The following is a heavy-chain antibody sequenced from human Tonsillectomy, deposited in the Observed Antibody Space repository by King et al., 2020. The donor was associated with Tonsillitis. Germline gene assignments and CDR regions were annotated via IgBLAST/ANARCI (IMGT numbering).Heavy chain of an antibody. D-gene: IGHD3-9*01. CDR2: INAYNGNT. J-gene: IGHJ4*02. Sequence: QLVQSGAEVKKPGASVTVSCKASGYTSTTYSITWVRQAPGQGLEWLGWINAYNGNTIYAPKLQGRLTMTTDTSTSTAYMELRSLRSDDTAVYYCALDILTGFYEYWGQGTLVTVSS. CDR1: GYTSTTYS. CDR3: ALDILTGFYEY. V-gene: IGHV1-18*01.